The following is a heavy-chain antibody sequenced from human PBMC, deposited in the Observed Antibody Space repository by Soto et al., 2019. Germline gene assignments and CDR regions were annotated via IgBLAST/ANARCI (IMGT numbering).Heavy chain of an antibody. V-gene: IGHV3-7*03. CDR3: ARYSSSHSYYYYGMDV. CDR1: GFTFSSYW. D-gene: IGHD6-6*01. J-gene: IGHJ6*02. CDR2: IKQDGSEK. Sequence: HPGGSLRLSCAASGFTFSSYWMSWVRQAPGKGLEWVANIKQDGSEKYYVDSVKGRFTISRDNAKNSLYLQMNSLRAEDTAVYYCARYSSSHSYYYYGMDVWGQGTTVTVSS.